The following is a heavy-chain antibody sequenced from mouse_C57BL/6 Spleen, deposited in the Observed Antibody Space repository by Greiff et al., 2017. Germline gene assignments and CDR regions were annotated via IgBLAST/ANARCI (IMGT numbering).Heavy chain of an antibody. J-gene: IGHJ4*01. CDR2: IYPGSGNT. CDR1: GYTFTDYY. V-gene: IGHV1-76*01. Sequence: VQLQESGAELVRPGASVKLSCKASGYTFTDYYINWVKQRPGQGLEWIARIYPGSGNTYYNEKFKGKATLTAEKSSSTAYMQLSSLTSEDSAVYVCARGGWDDAMDYWGQGTSVTVSS. D-gene: IGHD4-1*01. CDR3: ARGGWDDAMDY.